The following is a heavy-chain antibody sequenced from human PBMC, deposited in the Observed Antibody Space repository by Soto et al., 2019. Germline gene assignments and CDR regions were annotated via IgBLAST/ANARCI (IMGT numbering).Heavy chain of an antibody. Sequence: GSGPTLVNPTETLTLTCTVSGFSLSNSGMGVSWIRQPPGKALEWLAHVFSNDEKSYSTSLRTRLTISKDTSKSQVVLTMTNMDPLDTATYYCARIALADTAMVTVPRNYYYGMHVWGQGTTVSVSS. D-gene: IGHD5-18*01. CDR1: GFSLSNSGMG. J-gene: IGHJ6*02. CDR2: VFSNDEK. V-gene: IGHV2-26*01. CDR3: ARIALADTAMVTVPRNYYYGMHV.